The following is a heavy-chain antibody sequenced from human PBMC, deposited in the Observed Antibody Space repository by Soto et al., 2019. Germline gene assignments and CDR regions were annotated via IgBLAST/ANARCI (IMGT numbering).Heavy chain of an antibody. J-gene: IGHJ4*02. CDR3: AARLREGATPD. D-gene: IGHD1-26*01. Sequence: QLQLQESGPGLVKPSETLSLTCTVSGGSISSTRYYWLWIRQPPGKGLEWIASVYYSGNTHYNPSLKSRVTMSVDTSKSQFSLKLSSVTATDTAVYYCAARLREGATPDWGQGTLVTVSS. CDR1: GGSISSTRYY. V-gene: IGHV4-39*01. CDR2: VYYSGNT.